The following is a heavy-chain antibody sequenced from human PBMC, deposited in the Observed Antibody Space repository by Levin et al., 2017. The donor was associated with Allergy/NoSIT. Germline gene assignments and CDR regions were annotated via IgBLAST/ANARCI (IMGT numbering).Heavy chain of an antibody. D-gene: IGHD6-13*01. CDR1: GFTFSSYG. CDR2: IAYDGSNK. V-gene: IGHV3-30*18. CDR3: AKPLGVGEAGWLESGLDV. J-gene: IGHJ6*04. Sequence: PGGSLRLSCAASGFTFSSYGMHWVRQAPGKGLEWVAVIAYDGSNKYYADSVKGRFTISRDNSENTLYLQMNSLRGEDTAVYYCAKPLGVGEAGWLESGLDVWGRGTTVTVFS.